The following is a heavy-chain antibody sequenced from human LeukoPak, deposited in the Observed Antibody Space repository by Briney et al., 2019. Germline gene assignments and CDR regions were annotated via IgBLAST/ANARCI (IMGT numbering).Heavy chain of an antibody. J-gene: IGHJ5*02. V-gene: IGHV1-2*02. Sequence: GASVKVSCKASGYTFTSYGISWVRQAPGQGLEWMGWINPNSGGTNYAQKFQGRVTMTRDTSISTAYMELSRLRSDDTAVYYCAREGGDDYNIGFDPWGQGTLVTVSS. CDR2: INPNSGGT. CDR1: GYTFTSYG. D-gene: IGHD5-24*01. CDR3: AREGGDDYNIGFDP.